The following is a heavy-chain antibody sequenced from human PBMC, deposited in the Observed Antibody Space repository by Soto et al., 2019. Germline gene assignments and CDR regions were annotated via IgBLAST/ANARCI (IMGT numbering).Heavy chain of an antibody. V-gene: IGHV3-33*01. Sequence: QVQLMESGGGVVQPGRSLRLSCAASGFSFSSYGMHWVRQAPGKGLEWVALIWNDGSNRYYADSVKGRFTISRDNSRNTLQLEMNSLRAEDTAVYYCVRVFDTYYFDSWGQGTLVTVSS. J-gene: IGHJ4*02. D-gene: IGHD3-9*01. CDR1: GFSFSSYG. CDR3: VRVFDTYYFDS. CDR2: IWNDGSNR.